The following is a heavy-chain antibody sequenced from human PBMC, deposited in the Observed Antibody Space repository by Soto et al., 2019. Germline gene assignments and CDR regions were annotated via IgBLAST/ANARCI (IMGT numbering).Heavy chain of an antibody. V-gene: IGHV3-30-3*01. Sequence: QVQLVESGGGVVQPGRSLRLSCAASGFTFSSYAMHWVRQAPGKGLEWVAVISYDGSNKYYADSVKGRFTISRDNSKNTLYLPMNSLRAEDTAVYYCARDGGQWLATVFDYWGQGTLVTVSS. CDR2: ISYDGSNK. CDR3: ARDGGQWLATVFDY. CDR1: GFTFSSYA. J-gene: IGHJ4*02. D-gene: IGHD6-19*01.